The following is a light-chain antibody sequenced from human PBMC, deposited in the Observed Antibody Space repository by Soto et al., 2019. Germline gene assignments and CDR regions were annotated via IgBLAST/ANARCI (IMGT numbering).Light chain of an antibody. Sequence: EIVLTQSPATLSLSPGERATLSCRASQSVDSYLAWYQQKPGQAPRLLIYDASNRVTGIPARFSGSGSGTDFTLTISSLESEDFAVYYCQQRRNWPITFGQGTRLEIK. CDR1: QSVDSY. CDR2: DAS. J-gene: IGKJ5*01. V-gene: IGKV3-11*01. CDR3: QQRRNWPIT.